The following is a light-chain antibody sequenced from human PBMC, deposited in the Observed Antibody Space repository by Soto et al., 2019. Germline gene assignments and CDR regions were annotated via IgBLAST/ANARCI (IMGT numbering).Light chain of an antibody. CDR3: QQSWT. CDR2: KAS. J-gene: IGKJ1*01. V-gene: IGKV1-5*03. Sequence: DIQMTQSPSTLSASVGDRVTITCRASQSISSWLAWYQQKPGKAPKLLFYKASSLESGVPSRFSGSGSGTEFTLTISSLQPDDFATYYCQQSWTFGQGTKVEIK. CDR1: QSISSW.